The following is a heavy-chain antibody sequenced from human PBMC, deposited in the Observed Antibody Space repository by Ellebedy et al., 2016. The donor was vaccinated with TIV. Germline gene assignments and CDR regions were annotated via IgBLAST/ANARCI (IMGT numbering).Heavy chain of an antibody. D-gene: IGHD5-24*01. CDR3: ARDGMATDYYYYMDV. J-gene: IGHJ6*03. Sequence: PGGSLRLSCAASGFPFRSYWMHWVRQAPGKGLVWVSRSNSDGSTTSYADSVKGRFTISRDNAKNTLYLEMSSLRAEDTAVYYCARDGMATDYYYYMDVWGKGTTVTVSS. V-gene: IGHV3-74*01. CDR2: SNSDGSTT. CDR1: GFPFRSYW.